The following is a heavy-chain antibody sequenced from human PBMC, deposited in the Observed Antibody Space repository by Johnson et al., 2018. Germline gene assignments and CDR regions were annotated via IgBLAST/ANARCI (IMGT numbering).Heavy chain of an antibody. Sequence: QVQLVQSGGGVVQPGRALRLSCVASGFTFSNHGMHWARQAPGKGLEWVAVLSYGATSEMYTDSVKGRFTISRDNPKNTGYLEMNSLRVEDTATYFCAKALTSGSAWYFMDVWGRGTTVTVSS. CDR3: AKALTSGSAWYFMDV. CDR1: GFTFSNHG. V-gene: IGHV3-30*18. J-gene: IGHJ6*03. D-gene: IGHD6-19*01. CDR2: LSYGATSE.